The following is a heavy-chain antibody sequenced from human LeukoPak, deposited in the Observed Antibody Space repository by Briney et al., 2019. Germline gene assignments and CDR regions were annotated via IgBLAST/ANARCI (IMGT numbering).Heavy chain of an antibody. CDR1: GGSISSYY. J-gene: IGHJ3*02. D-gene: IGHD3-10*01. V-gene: IGHV4-59*08. CDR3: AGITMVRGVPHDAFDI. Sequence: SETLSLTCTVSGGSISSYYWSWIRQPPGKGLEWIGYIYYSGSTNYNPSLKSRVTISVDMSKNQFSLKLSSVTAADTAVYYCAGITMVRGVPHDAFDIWGQGTMVTVSS. CDR2: IYYSGST.